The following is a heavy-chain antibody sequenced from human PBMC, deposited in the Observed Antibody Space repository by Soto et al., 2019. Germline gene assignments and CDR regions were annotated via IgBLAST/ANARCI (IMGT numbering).Heavy chain of an antibody. V-gene: IGHV1-8*01. D-gene: IGHD3-22*01. CDR3: ARRRGSSGYYYFYYYYGMDV. CDR2: MNPNSGNT. J-gene: IGHJ6*02. CDR1: GYTFTSYD. Sequence: ASVKVSCKASGYTFTSYDINWVRQATGRGLEWMGWMNPNSGNTGYAQKFQGRVTMTRNTSISTAYMELSSLRSEDTAVYYCARRRGSSGYYYFYYYYGMDVWGQGTTVTVSS.